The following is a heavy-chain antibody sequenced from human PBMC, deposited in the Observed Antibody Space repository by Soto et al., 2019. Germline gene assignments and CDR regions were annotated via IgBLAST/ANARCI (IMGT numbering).Heavy chain of an antibody. J-gene: IGHJ5*02. CDR2: IWYDGSNK. D-gene: IGHD2-2*01. CDR3: ARAYALLDYDWFDP. V-gene: IGHV3-33*01. Sequence: GGSLRLSCAASGFTFSSYGMHWVRQAPGKGLEWVAVIWYDGSNKYYADSVKGRFTISRDNSKNTLYLQMNSLRAEDTAVYYCARAYALLDYDWFDPWGQGTLVTVSS. CDR1: GFTFSSYG.